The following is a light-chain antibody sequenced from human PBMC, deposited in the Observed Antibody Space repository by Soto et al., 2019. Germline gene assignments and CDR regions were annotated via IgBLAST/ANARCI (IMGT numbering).Light chain of an antibody. CDR2: EGT. Sequence: QSVLTQPASVSGSPGQSITISCTGTSSDVGSYNLVSWYQHHPGKAPKFMIYEGTKRPSGVSSRFSGSKSGNTASLTISGLQAEDEAYCYCCSYAGGSTYVFGTGTKVTVL. J-gene: IGLJ1*01. CDR1: SSDVGSYNL. CDR3: CSYAGGSTYV. V-gene: IGLV2-23*01.